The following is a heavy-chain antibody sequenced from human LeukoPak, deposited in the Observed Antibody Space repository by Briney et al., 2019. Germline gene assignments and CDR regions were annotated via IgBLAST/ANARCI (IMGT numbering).Heavy chain of an antibody. Sequence: PGGSLRLSCTASGFSFSGYGMHWVRQAPGKGLEWLAVISHDASDEYYADSVKGRFTISRDNAKNMIYLQMISLRVEDTAVYYCVKALVGQTSGYWGQGTRVTVST. CDR3: VKALVGQTSGY. J-gene: IGHJ4*02. V-gene: IGHV3-30*18. D-gene: IGHD1-26*01. CDR1: GFSFSGYG. CDR2: ISHDASDE.